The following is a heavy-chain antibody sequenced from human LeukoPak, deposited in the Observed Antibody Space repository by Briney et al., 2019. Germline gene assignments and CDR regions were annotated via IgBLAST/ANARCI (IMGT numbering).Heavy chain of an antibody. CDR3: ARSLITVAGATAGFDF. D-gene: IGHD6-19*01. J-gene: IGHJ4*02. V-gene: IGHV4-61*01. CDR2: IYYSGST. Sequence: PSETLSLTCTVSGGSVSSGSYYWSWIRQPPGKGLEWIAYIYYSGSTNYNPSHKNRVTISVDTSKNQFSLKLTSVTAADTAVYCCARSLITVAGATAGFDFWGQGTLVTVSS. CDR1: GGSVSSGSYY.